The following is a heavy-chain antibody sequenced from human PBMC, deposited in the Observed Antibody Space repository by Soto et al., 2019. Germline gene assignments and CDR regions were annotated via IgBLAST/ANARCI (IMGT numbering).Heavy chain of an antibody. Sequence: QVPLVESGGCVVQPGRSLRLSFAASGFTFSSNGMHWVRQVPGKGLEWVAVIWYDGSTKFYADSVKGRCTISRDNSKNTRYLQMDSLRAEDTAVYYSARWGHWKVADYWGQGTLVTVSS. D-gene: IGHD1-1*01. CDR2: IWYDGSTK. CDR1: GFTFSSNG. V-gene: IGHV3-33*01. J-gene: IGHJ4*02. CDR3: ARWGHWKVADY.